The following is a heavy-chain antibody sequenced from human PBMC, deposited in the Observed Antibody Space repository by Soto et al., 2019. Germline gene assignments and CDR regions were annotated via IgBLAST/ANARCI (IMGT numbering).Heavy chain of an antibody. Sequence: QMEQSGAEVRKPGSSVKVSCKPSGGSLTSYPMAWVRQAPGQGFEWMGGIIPIHGTTDYAQKFPGRVTITADESTNRATLELTGLTSEDTAVYYCARGWGLVSWGQGTLVTVSS. J-gene: IGHJ4*02. CDR2: IIPIHGTT. CDR1: GGSLTSYP. CDR3: ARGWGLVS. V-gene: IGHV1-69*01. D-gene: IGHD3-16*01.